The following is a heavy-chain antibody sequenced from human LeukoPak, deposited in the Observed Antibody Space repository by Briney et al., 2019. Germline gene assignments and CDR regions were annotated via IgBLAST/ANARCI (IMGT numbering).Heavy chain of an antibody. CDR1: GFTFSSYW. J-gene: IGHJ6*03. Sequence: GGSLRLSCVASGFTFSSYWMTWVRQAPGKGLEWVANIKTDGSQIYYVDSVKGRFTISRDNAKNSLYLQMNSLRAEDTAVYYCARRREGFLLHYYYYMDVWGKGTTVTISS. CDR2: IKTDGSQI. D-gene: IGHD2-15*01. CDR3: ARRREGFLLHYYYYMDV. V-gene: IGHV3-7*01.